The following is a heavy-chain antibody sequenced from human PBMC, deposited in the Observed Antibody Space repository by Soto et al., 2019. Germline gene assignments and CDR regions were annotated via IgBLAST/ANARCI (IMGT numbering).Heavy chain of an antibody. Sequence: PGGSLRLSCTASGFTFSSYAMHWVRQAPGKGLESVSGISSNGGSTYYADSLKGRFTISRDNSKNTLYLQMSSLRAEDTAVYYCVKRQREEVYCSSISCPFDYWGQGALVTVSS. V-gene: IGHV3-64D*08. D-gene: IGHD2-2*01. CDR1: GFTFSSYA. CDR3: VKRQREEVYCSSISCPFDY. CDR2: ISSNGGST. J-gene: IGHJ4*02.